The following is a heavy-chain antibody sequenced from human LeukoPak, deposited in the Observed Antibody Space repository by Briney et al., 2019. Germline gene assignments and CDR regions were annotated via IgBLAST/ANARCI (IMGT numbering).Heavy chain of an antibody. CDR2: ISGSGGAT. CDR3: AKVVIVGATPSYGMDV. CDR1: GFTFSSYA. D-gene: IGHD1-26*01. Sequence: GGSLRLSCAASGFTFSSYAMSWVRQAPGKGLEWVSAISGSGGATYYADSVKGRFTISRDNSKNTLYLQMNSLRAEDTAVHYCAKVVIVGATPSYGMDVWGQGTTVTVSS. J-gene: IGHJ6*02. V-gene: IGHV3-23*01.